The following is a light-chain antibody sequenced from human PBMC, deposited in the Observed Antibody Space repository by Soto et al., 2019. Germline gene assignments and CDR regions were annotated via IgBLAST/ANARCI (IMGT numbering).Light chain of an antibody. CDR1: QSVSSN. Sequence: EIVMTQSPATLSVSPGERATLSCRASQSVSSNLAWYQQKPGQAPRLLISGASTRATGIPARFSGSGSGTEFTLTISSLQSEDFAVYYCQQYNNFWTFGQGTKVEIK. CDR3: QQYNNFWT. CDR2: GAS. V-gene: IGKV3-15*01. J-gene: IGKJ1*01.